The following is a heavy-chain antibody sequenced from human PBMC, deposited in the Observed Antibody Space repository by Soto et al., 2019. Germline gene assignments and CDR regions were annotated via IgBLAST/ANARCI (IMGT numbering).Heavy chain of an antibody. CDR2: IIPIFGTA. CDR3: ARDRGEEMATNYGMDV. V-gene: IGHV1-69*12. D-gene: IGHD5-12*01. CDR1: GGAFSSYA. Sequence: QVQLVQSGAEVKKPGSSVKVSCKASGGAFSSYAISWVRQAPGQGLEWMGGIIPIFGTANYAQKFQGRVTITADESTSTAYMELSSLRSEDTAVYYCARDRGEEMATNYGMDVWGQGTTVTVSS. J-gene: IGHJ6*02.